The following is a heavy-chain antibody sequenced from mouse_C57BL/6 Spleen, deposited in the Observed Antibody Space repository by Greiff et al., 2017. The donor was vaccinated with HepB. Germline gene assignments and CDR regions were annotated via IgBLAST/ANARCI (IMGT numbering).Heavy chain of an antibody. J-gene: IGHJ3*01. CDR3: AIDYYGSTFAY. V-gene: IGHV1-78*01. CDR1: GYTFTDHT. CDR2: IYPRDGST. Sequence: VQLQQSDAELVKPGASVKISCKVSGYTFTDHTIHWMKQRPERGLEWIGYIYPRDGSTKSNEKFKGKATLTADKSSSTAYMQLNSLTSEDSAVYFCAIDYYGSTFAYWGQGTLVTVSA. D-gene: IGHD1-1*01.